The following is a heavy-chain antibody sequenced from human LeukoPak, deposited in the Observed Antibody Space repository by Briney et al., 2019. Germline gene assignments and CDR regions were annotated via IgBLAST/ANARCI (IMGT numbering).Heavy chain of an antibody. V-gene: IGHV4-39*07. J-gene: IGHJ3*02. CDR2: IYYSGST. CDR1: GGSISSSSYY. D-gene: IGHD3-22*01. Sequence: SETLSLTCTVSGGSISSSSYYWGWLRQPPGKGLEWIGSIYYSGSTYYNPSLKSRVTISVDTSKNQFSLKLSSVTAADTAVYYCAREPDSSGYPDAFDIWGQGTMVTVSS. CDR3: AREPDSSGYPDAFDI.